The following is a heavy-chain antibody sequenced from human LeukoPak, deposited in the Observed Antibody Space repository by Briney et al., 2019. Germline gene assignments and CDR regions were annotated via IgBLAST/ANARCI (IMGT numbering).Heavy chain of an antibody. CDR2: INHSGST. J-gene: IGHJ4*02. Sequence: SETLSLICAVYGGFYSSYYWNWIRQPPGKGLEWIGEINHSGSTNYNPSLKSRVTISVHTSKNQFSLKLSSVTAADTAVYYCVRVVDITTSAGGYWGQGTLVTVSS. CDR1: GGFYSSYY. CDR3: VRVVDITTSAGGY. D-gene: IGHD3-22*01. V-gene: IGHV4-34*01.